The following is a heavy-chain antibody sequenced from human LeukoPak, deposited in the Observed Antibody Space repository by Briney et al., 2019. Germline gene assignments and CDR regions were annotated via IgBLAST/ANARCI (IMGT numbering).Heavy chain of an antibody. J-gene: IGHJ4*02. V-gene: IGHV1-2*02. Sequence: VASVKVSCKASGYTFTGYYMHWVRQAPGQGLEWMGWINPNSGGTNYAQKFQGRVTMTRDTSISTAYMELSRLRSDDTAVYCCARDVAAAQFDYWGQGTLVTVSS. CDR3: ARDVAAAQFDY. D-gene: IGHD6-19*01. CDR1: GYTFTGYY. CDR2: INPNSGGT.